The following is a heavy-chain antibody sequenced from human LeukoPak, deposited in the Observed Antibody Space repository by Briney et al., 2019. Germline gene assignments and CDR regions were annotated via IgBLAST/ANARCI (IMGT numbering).Heavy chain of an antibody. CDR3: ARRRYYYYYYMDV. CDR2: INHSGST. CDR1: GGSFSGYY. Sequence: SETLSLTCAVYGGSFSGYYWSWIRQPPGKGLEWIGEINHSGSTNYNPSLKSRVTISVDTSKNQFSLKLRSVTAADTAVYYCARRRYYYYYYMDVWGKGTTVTISS. V-gene: IGHV4-34*01. J-gene: IGHJ6*03.